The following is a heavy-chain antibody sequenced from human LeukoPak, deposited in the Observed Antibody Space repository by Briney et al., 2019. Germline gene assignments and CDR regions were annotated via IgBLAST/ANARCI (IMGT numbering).Heavy chain of an antibody. V-gene: IGHV6-1*01. Sequence: SQTLSLTCAISGDSVSGNSAAWNWIRQSPSRGLERLGRTYYRSEWYNDYAVSVKSRITINPDTSKNQFSLQLSSVTPEDTAVYYCARGRDGYSTGPFDYWGQGTLVTVSS. J-gene: IGHJ4*02. D-gene: IGHD5-24*01. CDR3: ARGRDGYSTGPFDY. CDR2: TYYRSEWYN. CDR1: GDSVSGNSAA.